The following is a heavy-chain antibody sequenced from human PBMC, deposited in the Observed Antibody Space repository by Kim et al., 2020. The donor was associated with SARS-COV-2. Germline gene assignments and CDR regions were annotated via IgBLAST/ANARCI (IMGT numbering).Heavy chain of an antibody. V-gene: IGHV3-9*01. Sequence: GYADYVKGLFTISRDNAKNSMYLQMNSLRPEDTAFYYGTRDFTPGGADVWGQGTLVTVSS. J-gene: IGHJ6*02. D-gene: IGHD2-15*01. CDR3: TRDFTPGGADV.